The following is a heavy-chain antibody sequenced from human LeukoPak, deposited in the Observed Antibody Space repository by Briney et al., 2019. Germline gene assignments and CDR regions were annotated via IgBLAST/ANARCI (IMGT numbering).Heavy chain of an antibody. D-gene: IGHD6-13*01. CDR1: GFTFSRYW. Sequence: GGSLRLSCVASGFTFSRYWMHWVRQAPGKGLVWVSHINSDGRSANYADSVKGRFSISRDNAENTLYLQMNSLRAEDTAVYYCARDGHSSSWYGGFYYYYYMDVWGKGTTVTVSS. CDR3: ARDGHSSSWYGGFYYYYYMDV. V-gene: IGHV3-74*01. CDR2: INSDGRSA. J-gene: IGHJ6*03.